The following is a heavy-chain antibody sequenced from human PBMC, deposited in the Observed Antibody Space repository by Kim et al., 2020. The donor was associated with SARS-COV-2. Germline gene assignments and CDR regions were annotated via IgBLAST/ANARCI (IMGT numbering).Heavy chain of an antibody. V-gene: IGHV3-23*01. CDR3: TKRTSGACPFDY. CDR1: GFTFTSYA. CDR2: IGITGGNT. D-gene: IGHD2-2*01. Sequence: GGSLRLSCEASGFTFTSYAMNWVRQAPGKGLEWVASIGITGGNTYYADSVKGRFTISRDNSRDTLYLHMNSLRAEDTAVYYCTKRTSGACPFDYGGQGPLVTVSS. J-gene: IGHJ4*02.